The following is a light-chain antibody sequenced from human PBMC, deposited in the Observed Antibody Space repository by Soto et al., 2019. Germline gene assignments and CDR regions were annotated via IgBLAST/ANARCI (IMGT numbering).Light chain of an antibody. CDR2: AAS. CDR3: QKYNSAPHT. Sequence: DIQMTQSPSSLSASVGDRVTITCRASQGISNDLAWYQQKPGKVPKLLIYAASTLQPGVPSRFSGSGSGKDFTLTISSLQPEDVATYYCQKYNSAPHTFGQGTRLEIK. J-gene: IGKJ5*01. CDR1: QGISND. V-gene: IGKV1-27*01.